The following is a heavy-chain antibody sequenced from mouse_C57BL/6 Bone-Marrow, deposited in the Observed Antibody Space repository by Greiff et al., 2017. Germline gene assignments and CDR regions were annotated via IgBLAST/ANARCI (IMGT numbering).Heavy chain of an antibody. CDR3: ARRGRGTTVVEPFYWYFDV. D-gene: IGHD1-1*01. V-gene: IGHV5-4*03. Sequence: EVKLVESGGGLVKPGGSLKLSCAASGFTFSSYAMSWVRQTPEKRLEWVATISDGGSYTYYPDNVKGRFTISRDNAKNNLYLQMSHLKSEDTAMYYCARRGRGTTVVEPFYWYFDVWGTGTTVTVSS. CDR2: ISDGGSYT. J-gene: IGHJ1*03. CDR1: GFTFSSYA.